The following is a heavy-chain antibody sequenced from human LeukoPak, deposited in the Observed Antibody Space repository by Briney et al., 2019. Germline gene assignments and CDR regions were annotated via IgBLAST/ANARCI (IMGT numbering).Heavy chain of an antibody. Sequence: GGSLRLSCATSGFNFDRYTIHWVRQAPGKGLEWVPLAGWAGGTTFYSDSVRGRFTISRDSGRKSVYLQMNSLTTDDTAFYFCAKEVDTMFFDYWGQGALVTVSS. CDR1: GFNFDRYT. V-gene: IGHV3-43*01. CDR3: AKEVDTMFFDY. J-gene: IGHJ4*02. D-gene: IGHD3-10*02. CDR2: AGWAGGTT.